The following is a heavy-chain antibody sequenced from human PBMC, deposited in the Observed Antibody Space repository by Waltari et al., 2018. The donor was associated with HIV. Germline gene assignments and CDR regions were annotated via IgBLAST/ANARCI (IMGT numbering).Heavy chain of an antibody. CDR1: GGSISSSSYY. J-gene: IGHJ6*02. CDR2: IYYSGST. CDR3: ARDSGVFGVVMAPYGMDV. D-gene: IGHD3-3*01. V-gene: IGHV4-39*02. Sequence: QLQLQESGPGLVKPSETLSLTCTVSGGSISSSSYYWGWIRQPPGKGLEWIGSIYYSGSTDYNPSLKSRVTISVDTSKNQFSLKLSSVTAADTAVYYCARDSGVFGVVMAPYGMDVWGQGTTVTVSS.